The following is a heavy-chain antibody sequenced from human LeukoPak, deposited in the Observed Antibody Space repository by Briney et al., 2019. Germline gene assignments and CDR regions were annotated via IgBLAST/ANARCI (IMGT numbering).Heavy chain of an antibody. V-gene: IGHV3-30-3*01. CDR3: AKDGTDFWSGYGLTFDY. CDR2: IKYDGSKT. J-gene: IGHJ4*02. D-gene: IGHD3-3*01. Sequence: GRSLRLSCAASGFTFSTYALHWVRQAPGKGLEWVAAIKYDGSKTHYADSVKGRFTISRDNSKNTLYLQMNSLRAEDTAVYYCAKDGTDFWSGYGLTFDYWGQGTLVTVSS. CDR1: GFTFSTYA.